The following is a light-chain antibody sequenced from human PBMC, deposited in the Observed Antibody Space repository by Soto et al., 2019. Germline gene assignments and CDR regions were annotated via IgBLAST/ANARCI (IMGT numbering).Light chain of an antibody. V-gene: IGKV1-27*01. J-gene: IGKJ1*01. Sequence: DFQMTHSPSSLSASVGDRVSITCRASQDISNYLAWYQQKPGKTPKLLIYAASALQSGVPSRFSGSGSGTDFTLTINSLQPEDVATYYCQKYNGALWAFGQGTKVDIK. CDR2: AAS. CDR1: QDISNY. CDR3: QKYNGALWA.